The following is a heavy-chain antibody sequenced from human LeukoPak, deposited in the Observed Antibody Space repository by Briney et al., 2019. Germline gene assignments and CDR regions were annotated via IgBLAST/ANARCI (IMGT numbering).Heavy chain of an antibody. CDR3: ARGVAGRGDY. CDR2: ISGNGDTI. CDR1: GGSFSGYY. J-gene: IGHJ4*02. V-gene: IGHV3-11*01. Sequence: LSLTCAVYGGSFSGYYWSWIRQAPGKGLEWVSYISGNGDTIYHADSVKGRFTISRDNAKNSLYLQMNSLRVEDTAVYYCARGVAGRGDYWGQGTLVTVSS. D-gene: IGHD6-19*01.